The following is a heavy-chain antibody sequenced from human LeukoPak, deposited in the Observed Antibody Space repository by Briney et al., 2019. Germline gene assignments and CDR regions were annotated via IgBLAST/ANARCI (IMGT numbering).Heavy chain of an antibody. Sequence: PSETLSLTCTVSGGSISSYYWSWIRQPPGKGLEWIGYIYYSGSINYNPSLKSRVTISVDTSKNQFSLKLSSVTAADTAVYYCARHLGYCSGDSCYTSNWFDPWGQGTLVTVST. CDR1: GGSISSYY. V-gene: IGHV4-59*08. J-gene: IGHJ5*02. D-gene: IGHD2-15*01. CDR3: ARHLGYCSGDSCYTSNWFDP. CDR2: IYYSGSI.